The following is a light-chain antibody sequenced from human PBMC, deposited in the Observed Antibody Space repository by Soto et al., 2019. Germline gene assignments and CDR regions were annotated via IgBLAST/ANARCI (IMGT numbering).Light chain of an antibody. J-gene: IGKJ4*01. V-gene: IGKV3-20*01. CDR2: GAS. CDR1: QSVSSNY. CDR3: QQYGDSPRLT. Sequence: EIVLTQSPGTLSLSPGERATLSCRASQSVSSNYLAWYQQRPGQAPRLLFYGASSRATGIPDRFSGSGSGTDFTLTINRLEPEAFALYYCQQYGDSPRLTFGGGTKVEIK.